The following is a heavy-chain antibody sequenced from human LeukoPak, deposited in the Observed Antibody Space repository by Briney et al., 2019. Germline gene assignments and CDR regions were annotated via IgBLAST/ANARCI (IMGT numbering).Heavy chain of an antibody. D-gene: IGHD3-10*01. J-gene: IGHJ4*02. V-gene: IGHV4-31*03. CDR1: GGPINSGGHY. CDR2: ISYSGTT. CDR3: ARDGSGSYPPYYFDY. Sequence: PSETLSLTCTVSGGPINSGGHYWSWIRQHPGKGLEWIGYISYSGTTYYNPSLKSRVTLSLDTSKNHFSLKLSSVTAADTAVYYCARDGSGSYPPYYFDYWGQGTLVTVSS.